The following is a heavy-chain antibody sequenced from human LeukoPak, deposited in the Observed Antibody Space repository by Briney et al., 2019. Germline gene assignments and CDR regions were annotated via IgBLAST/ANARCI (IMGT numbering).Heavy chain of an antibody. J-gene: IGHJ3*02. CDR1: GFTFDDYA. Sequence: PGGSLRLSCAASGFTFDDYAMHWVRQAPGKGLEWVSGISWNSGSIGYADSAKGRFTISRDNAKNSLYLQMNSLRAEDTALYYCAKDKSYDILTGYSTGAFDIWGQGTMVTVSP. CDR2: ISWNSGSI. V-gene: IGHV3-9*01. D-gene: IGHD3-9*01. CDR3: AKDKSYDILTGYSTGAFDI.